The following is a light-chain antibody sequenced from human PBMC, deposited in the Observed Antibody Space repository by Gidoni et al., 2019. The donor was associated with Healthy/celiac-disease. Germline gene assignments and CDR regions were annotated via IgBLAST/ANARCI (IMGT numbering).Light chain of an antibody. CDR1: SSNIGSNY. Sequence: SVLTQPPSASGTPGHRVTISCSGSSSNIGSNYVYWYQQLPGTAPKLLIYRNNQRPSGVPDRFSGSKSGTSAALAISGLRSEDEADYYCAAWDDSLSGRVFGGGTKLTVL. V-gene: IGLV1-47*01. CDR3: AAWDDSLSGRV. CDR2: RNN. J-gene: IGLJ3*02.